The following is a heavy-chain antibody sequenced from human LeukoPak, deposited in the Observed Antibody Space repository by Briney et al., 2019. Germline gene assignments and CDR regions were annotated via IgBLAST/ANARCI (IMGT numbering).Heavy chain of an antibody. Sequence: ASVKVSCKASGYTFTSYAMRWVRQAPGQRLEWMGWINAGNGNTKYSQKFQGRVTITRDTSASTAYMELSSLRSEDTAVYYCACSVTTQFQGDYWGQGTLVTVSS. CDR3: ACSVTTQFQGDY. D-gene: IGHD4-17*01. V-gene: IGHV1-3*01. J-gene: IGHJ4*02. CDR2: INAGNGNT. CDR1: GYTFTSYA.